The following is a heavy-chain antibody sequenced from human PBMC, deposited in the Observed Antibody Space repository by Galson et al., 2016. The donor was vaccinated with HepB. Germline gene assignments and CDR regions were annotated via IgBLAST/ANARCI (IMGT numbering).Heavy chain of an antibody. CDR1: GFTFSNYP. D-gene: IGHD1-26*01. CDR3: AKDSEQGDYLDY. Sequence: SLRLSCAASGFTFSNYPMSWVRQVPGKGLEWVSAISGSGDSTFYGDSVKGRFTISRDNSGKTLYLHMSSLTAEDTAVYYCAKDSEQGDYLDYGGQGTRVTVSS. CDR2: ISGSGDST. V-gene: IGHV3-23*01. J-gene: IGHJ4*02.